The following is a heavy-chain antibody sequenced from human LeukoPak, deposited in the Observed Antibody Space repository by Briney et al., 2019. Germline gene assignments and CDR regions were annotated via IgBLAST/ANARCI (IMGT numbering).Heavy chain of an antibody. CDR1: GFIFSNYG. Sequence: PGGSLRLSCAASGFIFSNYGMHWVRQAPGKGLEWVAVIWYDGTNKYYADSVKGRFTISRDNSKNTLYLQMNSLRAEDTAVYYCASAAVGAMDYWGQGTLVTVSS. D-gene: IGHD1-26*01. J-gene: IGHJ4*02. V-gene: IGHV3-33*01. CDR2: IWYDGTNK. CDR3: ASAAVGAMDY.